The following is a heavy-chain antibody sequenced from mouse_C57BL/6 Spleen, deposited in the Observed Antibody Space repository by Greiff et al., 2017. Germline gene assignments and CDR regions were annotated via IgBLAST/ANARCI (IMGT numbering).Heavy chain of an antibody. Sequence: VQLKQSGAELVKPGASVKLSCTASGFNIKDYYMHWVKQRTEQGLEWIGRIDPEDGDTKYAPKFQGKATITADTSSNTAYLQLSSLTSEDTAVYYCDRRWSSSGFLDYWGQGTTLTVSS. CDR3: DRRWSSSGFLDY. D-gene: IGHD3-2*02. CDR2: IDPEDGDT. CDR1: GFNIKDYY. V-gene: IGHV14-2*01. J-gene: IGHJ2*01.